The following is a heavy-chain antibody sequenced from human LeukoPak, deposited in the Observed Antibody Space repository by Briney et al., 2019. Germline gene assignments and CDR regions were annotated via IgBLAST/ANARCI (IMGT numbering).Heavy chain of an antibody. D-gene: IGHD5-12*01. J-gene: IGHJ3*02. V-gene: IGHV4-59*01. Sequence: SETLSLTSTVSGDSIISYSWSLIRQPPGKGLEWIGYIYYTGNTNYNPSLKSRVTISVDTSKNQFSLKLTSVTAADTAVYYCARDLKSGYVDGAFAIWGQGTMVTVSS. CDR3: ARDLKSGYVDGAFAI. CDR1: GDSIISYS. CDR2: IYYTGNT.